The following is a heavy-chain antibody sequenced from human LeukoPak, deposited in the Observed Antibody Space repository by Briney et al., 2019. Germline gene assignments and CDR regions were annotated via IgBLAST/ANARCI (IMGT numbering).Heavy chain of an antibody. CDR1: RFTFSNAW. CDR3: ATREWLFRLDAFDI. Sequence: GGSLRLSCAASRFTFSNAWMSWVRQAPGKGLDWVGRIKSKTDGGTTDYAAPVKGRFTISRDDSKNTLYLQMNSLKTEDTAVYYCATREWLFRLDAFDIWGQGTMVTVSS. V-gene: IGHV3-15*01. J-gene: IGHJ3*02. CDR2: IKSKTDGGTT. D-gene: IGHD3-3*01.